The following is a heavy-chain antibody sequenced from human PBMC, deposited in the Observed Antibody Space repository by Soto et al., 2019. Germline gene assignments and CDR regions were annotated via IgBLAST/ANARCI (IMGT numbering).Heavy chain of an antibody. CDR2: ISGSGGST. CDR3: STDLITIFGVVRGV. V-gene: IGHV3-23*01. CDR1: GFTFSSYA. Sequence: GGSLRLSCAASGFTFSSYAMSWVRQAPGKGLEWVSAISGSGGSTYYADSVKGRFTISRDNSKNTLYLQMNSLRAEDTAVYYCSTDLITIFGVVRGVWGKGTTVTVSS. D-gene: IGHD3-3*01. J-gene: IGHJ6*04.